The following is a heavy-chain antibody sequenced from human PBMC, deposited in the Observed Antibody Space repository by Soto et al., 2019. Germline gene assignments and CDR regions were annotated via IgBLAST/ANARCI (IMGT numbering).Heavy chain of an antibody. D-gene: IGHD5-12*01. Sequence: GASVKVSCKASGYTFSSFGFSWVRQAPGQGLEWMGWISAYNGNTNYAQKLQGRVTMTTVTSTSTAYMEPRSLRSDDTAVYYCAREGEMATITLAYWGQGTLVTVSS. J-gene: IGHJ4*02. CDR3: AREGEMATITLAY. CDR2: ISAYNGNT. V-gene: IGHV1-18*01. CDR1: GYTFSSFG.